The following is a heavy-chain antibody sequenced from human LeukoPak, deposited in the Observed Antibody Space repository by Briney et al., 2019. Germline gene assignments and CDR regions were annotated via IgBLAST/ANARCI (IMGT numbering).Heavy chain of an antibody. CDR1: TFXXXA. CDR2: IIPIFATT. V-gene: IGHV1-69*01. J-gene: IGHJ6*03. Sequence: TFXXXAFGWVRQAPGQGGEWMGGIIPIFATTNYAQELQGRVSITADESTSTVYMELSSLRSDDTAVYYCARGPPLTYDHTPEGYYHYYMDVWGKGTTVTISS. D-gene: IGHD1-14*01. CDR3: ARGPPLTYDHTPEGYYHYYMDV.